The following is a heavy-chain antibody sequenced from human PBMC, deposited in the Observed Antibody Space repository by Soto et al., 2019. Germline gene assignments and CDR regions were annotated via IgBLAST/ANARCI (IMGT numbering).Heavy chain of an antibody. V-gene: IGHV1-8*01. J-gene: IGHJ6*03. CDR2: MNPNSVNT. CDR3: ARGRSRRVVVVPAAITMDV. Sequence: ASVKVSCKASGYTFTSYDINWVRQATGQGLEWMGWMNPNSVNTGYAQKFQGRVTMTRNTSISTAYMELSSLRSEDTAVYYCARGRSRRVVVVPAAITMDVWGKGTTVTVSS. D-gene: IGHD2-2*01. CDR1: GYTFTSYD.